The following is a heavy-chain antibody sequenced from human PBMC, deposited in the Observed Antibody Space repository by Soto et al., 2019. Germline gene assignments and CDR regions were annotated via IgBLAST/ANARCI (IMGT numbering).Heavy chain of an antibody. CDR3: AIAVGNSVSDC. V-gene: IGHV4-31*03. J-gene: IGHJ4*02. CDR2: IYHSGYT. Sequence: QVQLQESGPGLVKPSQTLSLTCTVSGGSISSGGHYWSWIRQHPGKGLEWIGYIYHSGYTDYNPSLRSRATISVDTSTNYPSPKLSSGTAADTAVYYCAIAVGNSVSDCWGQGTQVPVSS. CDR1: GGSISSGGHY. D-gene: IGHD2-15*01.